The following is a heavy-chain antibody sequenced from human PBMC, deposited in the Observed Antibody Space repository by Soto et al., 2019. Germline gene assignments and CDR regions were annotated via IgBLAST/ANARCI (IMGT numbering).Heavy chain of an antibody. Sequence: QVQLVQSGAEVKKPGSSVKVSCKASGGTFSSYTISWVRQAPGQGLEWMGRIIPILGIANYEQKFQGRVTITADKSTSTAYMELSSLRSEDTAVYYCARGAGLEWKNWFDPWGQGTLVTVSS. CDR2: IIPILGIA. CDR1: GGTFSSYT. CDR3: ARGAGLEWKNWFDP. V-gene: IGHV1-69*02. D-gene: IGHD3-3*01. J-gene: IGHJ5*02.